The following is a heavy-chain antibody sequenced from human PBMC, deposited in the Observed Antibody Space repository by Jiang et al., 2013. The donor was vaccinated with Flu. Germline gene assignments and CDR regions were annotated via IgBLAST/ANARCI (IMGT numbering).Heavy chain of an antibody. J-gene: IGHJ5*02. Sequence: SGAEVKKPGASLKVSCKTYGYTLTDWHLHWVRQAPGLGLEWMGWINPDTGATKYAQKFQGRVIMTRDTSISTAYMELSDLISDDTAVYYCARWGDFGSYFDTWGQGSQVTVSS. CDR3: ARWGDFGSYFDT. V-gene: IGHV1-2*02. CDR1: GYTLTDWH. CDR2: INPDTGAT. D-gene: IGHD1-26*01.